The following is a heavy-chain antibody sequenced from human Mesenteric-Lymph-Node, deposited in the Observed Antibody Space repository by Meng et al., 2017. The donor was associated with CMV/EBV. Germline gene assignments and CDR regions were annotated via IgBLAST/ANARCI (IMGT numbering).Heavy chain of an antibody. V-gene: IGHV4-4*02. Sequence: LSCAASGGYVRSSNWWSWVRQSPGKGLEWIGEVYHSGSTNYNPSLKSRVTISVDKSENQFSLKVSSVTAADTAVYYCARGGTGSLDSWGQGSLVTVSS. D-gene: IGHD2-8*02. CDR1: GGYVRSSNW. CDR2: VYHSGST. J-gene: IGHJ4*02. CDR3: ARGGTGSLDS.